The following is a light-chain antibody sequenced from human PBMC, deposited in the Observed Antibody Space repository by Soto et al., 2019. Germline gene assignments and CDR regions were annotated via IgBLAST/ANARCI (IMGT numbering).Light chain of an antibody. Sequence: DIQMTQSPSSLSASVGDRVTITCRASQRIASYLNWYQQKPGKAPQLLIYAESSLGSGVPSRFSGDGSGTDFTLTISSLQPEDFAIYYCQQTYSPPPTFGHGTKLELK. CDR1: QRIASY. CDR3: QQTYSPPPT. CDR2: AES. V-gene: IGKV1-39*01. J-gene: IGKJ2*01.